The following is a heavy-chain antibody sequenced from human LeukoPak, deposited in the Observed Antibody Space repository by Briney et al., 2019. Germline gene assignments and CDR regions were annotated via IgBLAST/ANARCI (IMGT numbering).Heavy chain of an antibody. J-gene: IGHJ4*02. CDR1: GYTFTSYA. CDR2: INAGNGNT. Sequence: GASVKVSCKASGYTFTSYAMHWVRQAPGQRLEWMGWINAGNGNTKYSQKFQGRVTITKDASASTAYMELSSLRSEDTAVYYCASERGSTMIVGGLPSRPQGTLDYWGQGTLVTVSS. V-gene: IGHV1-3*01. D-gene: IGHD3-22*01. CDR3: ASERGSTMIVGGLPSRPQGTLDY.